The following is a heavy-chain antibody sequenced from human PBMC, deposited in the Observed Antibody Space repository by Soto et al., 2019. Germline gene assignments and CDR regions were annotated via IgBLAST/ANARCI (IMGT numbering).Heavy chain of an antibody. V-gene: IGHV3-9*01. Sequence: EVQLVESGGGLVQPGRSLRLSCAASGFTFDDYAMHWVRQAPGKGLEWVSGISWNSGSIDYADSVKGRFTISRDNAKNSLYLQMNSLRAEDTALYYCAKDKSYYDYGMDVWGQGTTVTVSS. CDR3: AKDKSYYDYGMDV. J-gene: IGHJ6*02. CDR2: ISWNSGSI. CDR1: GFTFDDYA.